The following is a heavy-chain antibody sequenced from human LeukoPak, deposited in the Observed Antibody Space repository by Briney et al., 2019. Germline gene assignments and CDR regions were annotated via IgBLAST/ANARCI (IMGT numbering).Heavy chain of an antibody. CDR1: GFTFSNYA. CDR3: ARDLAIVVVPAAPSFDY. D-gene: IGHD2-2*03. V-gene: IGHV3-23*01. CDR2: IGRSGVDT. Sequence: GGSLRLSCAASGFTFSNYAMSWFRQAPGKGLEWVSTIGRSGVDTYYADSVKGRFTISKDSSKNTLYLQMNSLRAEDTAVYYCARDLAIVVVPAAPSFDYWGQGTLVTVSS. J-gene: IGHJ4*02.